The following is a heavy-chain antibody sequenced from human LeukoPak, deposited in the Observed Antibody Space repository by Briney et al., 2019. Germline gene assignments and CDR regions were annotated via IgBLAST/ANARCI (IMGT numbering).Heavy chain of an antibody. D-gene: IGHD2-15*01. V-gene: IGHV3-48*02. CDR2: ISSSSTTI. CDR1: GFTFSSYT. Sequence: GRSLRLSCAASGFTFSSYTLNWVRQAPGKGLEWISYISSSSTTIYYADSVKGRFTISRDNVKNSLYLQMNSLRDDDTAVYYCARGRSRVDYFDYWGQGTLVTVSS. J-gene: IGHJ4*02. CDR3: ARGRSRVDYFDY.